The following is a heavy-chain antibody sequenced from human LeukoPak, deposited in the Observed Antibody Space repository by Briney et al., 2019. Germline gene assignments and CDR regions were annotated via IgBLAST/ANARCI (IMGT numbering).Heavy chain of an antibody. Sequence: PGGSLRLSCAASGFTVSSNYMSWVRQAPGKGLEWVSVIYTGGSTYYADSVKGRFTISRDNSKNTLYLQMNSLRAEDTAVYYCARALQLWSLFDYWGQGTLVTVSS. CDR1: GFTVSSNY. J-gene: IGHJ4*02. D-gene: IGHD5-18*01. V-gene: IGHV3-66*01. CDR2: IYTGGST. CDR3: ARALQLWSLFDY.